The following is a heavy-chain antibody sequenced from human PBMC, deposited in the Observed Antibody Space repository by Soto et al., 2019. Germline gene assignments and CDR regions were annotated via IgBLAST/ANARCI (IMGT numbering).Heavy chain of an antibody. J-gene: IGHJ6*02. CDR1: GGSISSGGYY. Sequence: SETLSLTCTVSGGSISSGGYYWSWIRQHPGKGLEWIGYIYYSGSTYYNPSLKSRVTISVDTSKNQFSLKLSSVTAAGTAVYYCARDPRYDFWSGPYGMDVWGQGTTVTVSS. CDR3: ARDPRYDFWSGPYGMDV. V-gene: IGHV4-31*03. CDR2: IYYSGST. D-gene: IGHD3-3*01.